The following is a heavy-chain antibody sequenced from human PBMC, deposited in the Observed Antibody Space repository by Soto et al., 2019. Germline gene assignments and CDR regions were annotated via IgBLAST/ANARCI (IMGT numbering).Heavy chain of an antibody. V-gene: IGHV3-23*01. CDR2: ISGRGGST. J-gene: IGHJ5*02. Sequence: EVQLLESGGGLVQPGGSLRLSCAASGFTFSSYAMSWVRQAPGKGLEWVSGISGRGGSTYYADSVKGRFTISRDNSKNTLSLQMNSLRVEDTAVYYCAKDSMIVVAEGWFDPWGQGTLVTVSS. CDR3: AKDSMIVVAEGWFDP. CDR1: GFTFSSYA. D-gene: IGHD3-22*01.